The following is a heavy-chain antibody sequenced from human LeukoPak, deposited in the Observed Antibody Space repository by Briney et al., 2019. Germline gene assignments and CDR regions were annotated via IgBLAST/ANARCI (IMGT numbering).Heavy chain of an antibody. Sequence: GGSLRLSCAASEFTVSSNYMSWVRQAPGKGLEWVSIIYSGGSTYYADSVKGRFTISRDNSKNTLYLQINSLRAEDTAVYYCARDGPPPIAAAGIFWYFDLWGRGTLVTVSS. CDR1: EFTVSSNY. CDR2: IYSGGST. D-gene: IGHD6-13*01. V-gene: IGHV3-66*01. J-gene: IGHJ2*01. CDR3: ARDGPPPIAAAGIFWYFDL.